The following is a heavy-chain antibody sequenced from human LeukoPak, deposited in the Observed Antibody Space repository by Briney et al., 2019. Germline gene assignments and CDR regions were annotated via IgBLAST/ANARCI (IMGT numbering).Heavy chain of an antibody. CDR3: AKYYDILTGYYEAYYHYYYMDV. D-gene: IGHD3-9*01. V-gene: IGHV3-23*01. Sequence: GGSLRLSCAASGFTFSSNAMSWVRQAPGKGLEWVSVISGSGGTTYYADSVKGRFTISRDDSKNTLYLQLNSLRAEDTAVYYCAKYYDILTGYYEAYYHYYYMDVWGKGTTVTVSS. CDR1: GFTFSSNA. J-gene: IGHJ6*03. CDR2: ISGSGGTT.